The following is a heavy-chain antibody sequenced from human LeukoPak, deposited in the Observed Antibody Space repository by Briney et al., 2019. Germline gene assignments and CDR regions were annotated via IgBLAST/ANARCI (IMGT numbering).Heavy chain of an antibody. CDR2: INHSGRT. D-gene: IGHD2-15*01. J-gene: IGHJ5*02. CDR1: GGSISSYY. CDR3: ARPLGYCSDSRCPQSWFDP. Sequence: SETLSLTCTVSGGSISSYYWTWIRQPPGKGLEWIGEINHSGRTNYNPSLKSRVIMSVDTSKNQFSLKLSSVTAADTAVYYCARPLGYCSDSRCPQSWFDPWGQGTLVTVSS. V-gene: IGHV4-34*01.